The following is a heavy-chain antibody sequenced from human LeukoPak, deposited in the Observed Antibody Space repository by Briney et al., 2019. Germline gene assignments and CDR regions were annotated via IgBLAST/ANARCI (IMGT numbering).Heavy chain of an antibody. CDR2: ISGSGGST. Sequence: GGSLRLSCAASGFTFSSCAMSWVRQAPGKGLEWVSAISGSGGSTYYADSVKGRFTISRDNSKNTLYLQMNSLRAEDTAVYYCAREHPGGGLGELSLYDYWGQGTLVTVSS. CDR1: GFTFSSCA. J-gene: IGHJ4*02. CDR3: AREHPGGGLGELSLYDY. D-gene: IGHD3-16*02. V-gene: IGHV3-23*01.